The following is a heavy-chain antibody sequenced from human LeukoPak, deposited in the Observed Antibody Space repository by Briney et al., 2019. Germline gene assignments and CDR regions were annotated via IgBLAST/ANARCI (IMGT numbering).Heavy chain of an antibody. CDR1: GGSISSYY. V-gene: IGHV4-59*01. Sequence: KSSETLPLTCTVSGGSISSYYWSWIRQPPGKGLEWIGYIYYSGSTNYNPSLKSRVTISVDTSKNQFSLKLSSVTAADTAVYYCAREQQHSYGYSLDYWGQGTLVTVSS. J-gene: IGHJ4*02. CDR3: AREQQHSYGYSLDY. CDR2: IYYSGST. D-gene: IGHD5-18*01.